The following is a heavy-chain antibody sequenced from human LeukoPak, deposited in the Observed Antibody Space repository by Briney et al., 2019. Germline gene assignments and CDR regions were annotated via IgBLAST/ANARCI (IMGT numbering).Heavy chain of an antibody. D-gene: IGHD1-26*01. CDR2: ISSSGIII. V-gene: IGHV3-11*01. J-gene: IGHJ5*02. CDR3: ARGGPPGSYLLAHH. Sequence: GGSLRLSCAASGFTFSDYYMSWIRQAPGKGLEWVSYISSSGIIIHYADSVKGRFTISRDNAKSSVYLQMNSLRAEDTAVYYCARGGPPGSYLLAHHWGQGTLVTVSS. CDR1: GFTFSDYY.